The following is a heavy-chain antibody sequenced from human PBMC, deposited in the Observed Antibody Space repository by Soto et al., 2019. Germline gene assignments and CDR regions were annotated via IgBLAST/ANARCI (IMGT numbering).Heavy chain of an antibody. CDR1: GYTFTNYA. Sequence: QVQLVQSGAEVKKPGSSVKVSCKASGYTFTNYAIHWVRQAPGQRLEWMGWINAGNGNTKYSQKFQDRVTITRDTSASTVYMALSSLRFEDTAVYYCAREQQLDTGNLDYWGQGTLVTVSS. D-gene: IGHD1-1*01. CDR3: AREQQLDTGNLDY. J-gene: IGHJ4*02. V-gene: IGHV1-3*01. CDR2: INAGNGNT.